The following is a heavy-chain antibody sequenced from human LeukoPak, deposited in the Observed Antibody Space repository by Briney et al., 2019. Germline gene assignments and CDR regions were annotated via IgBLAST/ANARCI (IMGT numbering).Heavy chain of an antibody. CDR2: INHSGST. CDR1: GGSFSGYY. Sequence: PSETLSLTXAVYGGSFSGYYWSWIRQPPGKGLEWIGEINHSGSTNYNPSLKSRVTISVDTSKNQFSLKLSSVTAADTAVYYCASAARHRFDYWGQGTLVTVSS. V-gene: IGHV4-34*01. D-gene: IGHD6-6*01. CDR3: ASAARHRFDY. J-gene: IGHJ4*02.